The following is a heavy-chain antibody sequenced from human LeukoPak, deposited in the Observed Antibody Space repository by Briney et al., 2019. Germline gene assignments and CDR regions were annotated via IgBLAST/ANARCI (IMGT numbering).Heavy chain of an antibody. D-gene: IGHD3-22*01. CDR1: GFTVSSNY. V-gene: IGHV3-53*01. J-gene: IGHJ4*02. CDR2: IYSGGST. CDR3: AREEDSDSSGYYSPFDY. Sequence: PGGSLRLSCAASGFTVSSNYMSWVRQAPGKGLEWVSVIYSGGSTYYADSVKGRFTISRDNSKNTLYLQMNSLRAEDTAVYYCAREEDSDSSGYYSPFDYWGQGTLVTVSS.